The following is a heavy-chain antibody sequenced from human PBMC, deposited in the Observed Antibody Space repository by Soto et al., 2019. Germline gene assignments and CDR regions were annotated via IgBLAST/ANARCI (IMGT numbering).Heavy chain of an antibody. CDR2: IKQDGSEK. V-gene: IGHV3-7*01. J-gene: IGHJ5*02. CDR3: ARSIAARLNWFDP. D-gene: IGHD6-6*01. Sequence: EVQLVESGGGLVQPGGSLRLSCAASGFTFSSYWMSWVRLAPGKGLEWVANIKQDGSEKYYVDSVKGRFTISRDNAKNSLYLQMNSLRAEDTAVYYCARSIAARLNWFDPWGQGTLVTVSS. CDR1: GFTFSSYW.